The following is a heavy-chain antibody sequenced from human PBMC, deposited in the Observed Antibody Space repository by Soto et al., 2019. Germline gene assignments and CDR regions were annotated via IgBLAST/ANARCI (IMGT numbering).Heavy chain of an antibody. Sequence: QMQLQESGPGLVKPSETLSLTCTVSGASVSNGYWSWIRQPPGKGLEWIGFMYFGGSFNYNPSLTSRVTRSVETSKNQFSMTLTSVTAADTAVYYCARSYDDSTGFAVDPWGQGTLVTVSS. CDR2: MYFGGSF. J-gene: IGHJ5*02. CDR1: GASVSNGY. CDR3: ARSYDDSTGFAVDP. D-gene: IGHD3-22*01. V-gene: IGHV4-59*02.